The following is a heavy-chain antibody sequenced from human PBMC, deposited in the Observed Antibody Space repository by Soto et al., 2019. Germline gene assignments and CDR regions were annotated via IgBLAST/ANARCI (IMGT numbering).Heavy chain of an antibody. V-gene: IGHV1-2*04. J-gene: IGHJ5*02. D-gene: IGHD2-15*01. CDR2: INPKSGAT. CDR3: ARDPASGSPWFDP. Sequence: ASVKVSCKASGYTFTDYYVHWVRQAPGQGLEWMGYINPKSGATNYPQKFEGWITMTRDTSINTVYMELKSLTSDDTGAYYCARDPASGSPWFDPWGQGTLVTVSS. CDR1: GYTFTDYY.